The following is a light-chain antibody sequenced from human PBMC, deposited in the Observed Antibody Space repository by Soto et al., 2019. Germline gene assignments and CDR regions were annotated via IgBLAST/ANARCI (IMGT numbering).Light chain of an antibody. CDR3: ATWDDSLNLLYV. J-gene: IGLJ1*01. Sequence: QSVLTHPPSASGTPGQRVTISFSGDISSIERNTVSWYQQLPGMAPKLLIYLNIRRPSGVPDRFSGSKSGTSASLAISGLQSEDEAEYYCATWDDSLNLLYVFGTGTKVTVL. V-gene: IGLV1-44*01. CDR2: LNI. CDR1: ISSIERNT.